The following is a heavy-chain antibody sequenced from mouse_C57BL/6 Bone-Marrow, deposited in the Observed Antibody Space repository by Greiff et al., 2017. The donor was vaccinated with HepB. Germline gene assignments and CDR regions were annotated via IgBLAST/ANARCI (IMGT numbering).Heavy chain of an antibody. J-gene: IGHJ3*01. Sequence: EVKLVESGGGLVQPGGSLKLSCAASGFTFSDYYMYWVRQTPEKRLEWVAYISNGGGSTYYPDTVKGRFTISRDNAKNTLYLQMSRLKSEDTAMYYCARQSNYGSWFAYWGQGTLVTVSA. CDR3: ARQSNYGSWFAY. CDR2: ISNGGGST. CDR1: GFTFSDYY. V-gene: IGHV5-12*01. D-gene: IGHD2-5*01.